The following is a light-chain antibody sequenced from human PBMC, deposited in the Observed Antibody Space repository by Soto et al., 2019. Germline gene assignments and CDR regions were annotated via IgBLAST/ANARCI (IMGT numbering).Light chain of an antibody. J-gene: IGKJ4*01. V-gene: IGKV3-20*01. CDR1: QSVSRTY. CDR3: QQFSSYPLT. CDR2: DAS. Sequence: EIGLTQSPYTLSLSPGERATLSCRASQSVSRTYLAWYQQKPGQAPRLLIYDASNRATGFPDRFSGSGSGTDFTLTISRLEPEDFAVYYCQQFSSYPLTFGGGTKVDIK.